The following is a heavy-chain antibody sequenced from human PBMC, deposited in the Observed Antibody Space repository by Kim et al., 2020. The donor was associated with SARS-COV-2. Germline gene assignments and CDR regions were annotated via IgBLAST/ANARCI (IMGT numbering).Heavy chain of an antibody. CDR1: GFTFSYYW. D-gene: IGHD3-10*01. Sequence: GGSLRLSCAASGFTFSYYWMTWVRQVPGKGLEWVANIKKDGSEKYYVDSVNGRFTISRDNPKNSLYLQMNSLRAEDTAVYYCVRSYDSYTSGYYYFYFD. J-gene: IGHJ4*01. CDR3: VRSYDSYTSGYYYFYFD. CDR2: IKKDGSEK. V-gene: IGHV3-7*01.